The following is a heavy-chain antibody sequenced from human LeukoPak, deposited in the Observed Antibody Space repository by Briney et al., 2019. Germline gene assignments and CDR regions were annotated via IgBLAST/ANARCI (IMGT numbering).Heavy chain of an antibody. CDR1: GFTFSSNA. D-gene: IGHD2-2*01. CDR2: ISSNEGSS. CDR3: ARAGSGIVVVPAAMDYYYYMDV. J-gene: IGHJ6*03. Sequence: AWGYLSCYSAASGFTFSSNAMHRLPTAPGQGLKYVLAISSNEGSSYYANSVKGRFTISRDNSKNTLYLQMGSLRAEDMAVYYCARAGSGIVVVPAAMDYYYYMDVWGKGTTVTVSS. V-gene: IGHV3-64*01.